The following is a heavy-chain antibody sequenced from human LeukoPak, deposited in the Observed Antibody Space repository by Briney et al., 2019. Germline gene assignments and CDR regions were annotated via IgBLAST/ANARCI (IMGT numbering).Heavy chain of an antibody. Sequence: SETLSLTCTVSGGSISSYYWSWIRQPPGKGLEWIAYIYYSGNTNYNPSLKSRVTISVDTPKNQFSLKLSSVTAADTAVYYCARGPTYQPIDFWGQGTLVTVSS. CDR3: ARGPTYQPIDF. CDR1: GGSISSYY. D-gene: IGHD2-2*01. V-gene: IGHV4-59*08. J-gene: IGHJ4*02. CDR2: IYYSGNT.